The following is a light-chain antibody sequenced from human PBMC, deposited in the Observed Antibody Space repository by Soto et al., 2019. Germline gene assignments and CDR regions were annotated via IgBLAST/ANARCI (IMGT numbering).Light chain of an antibody. J-gene: IGKJ3*01. CDR2: DAS. V-gene: IGKV1-33*01. CDR1: QDISNY. CDR3: QQYDDLPGT. Sequence: DLQMTQSPSSLSASAGDRVTITCQASQDISNYLNWYQQKPGKAPMLLIYDASNLETGVPSRFSGSGSGTDFTLTISTLQPEDIATYYCQQYDDLPGTFGPGTKVDIK.